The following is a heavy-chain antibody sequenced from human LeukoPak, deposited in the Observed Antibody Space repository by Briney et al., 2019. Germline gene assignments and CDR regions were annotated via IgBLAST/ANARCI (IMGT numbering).Heavy chain of an antibody. CDR1: GGSFSGYY. CDR3: ARGFGSGSYYNY. D-gene: IGHD3-10*01. CDR2: VNHRGST. J-gene: IGHJ4*02. V-gene: IGHV4-34*01. Sequence: SETLSLTCAVYGGSFSGYYWSWIRQPPGKGLEWIGEVNHRGSTNYNPSLKSRVTISVDTSKNQFSLKLSSMTAADTAVYYCARGFGSGSYYNYWGQGTLVTVSS.